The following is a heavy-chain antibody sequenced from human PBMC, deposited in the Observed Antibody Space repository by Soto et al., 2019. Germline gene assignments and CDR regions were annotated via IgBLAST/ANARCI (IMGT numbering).Heavy chain of an antibody. J-gene: IGHJ4*02. CDR3: ARVLVGATTDY. D-gene: IGHD1-26*01. CDR2: IYHSGST. V-gene: IGHV4-38-2*01. CDR1: GYSISSGYY. Sequence: PSETLSLTCAVSGYSISSGYYWGWIRQPPGKGLEWIGNIYHSGSTYYNSPLKSRVTISVDTSKNQFSLNLSSVTAADTAVYYCARVLVGATTDYWGQGTLVTVSS.